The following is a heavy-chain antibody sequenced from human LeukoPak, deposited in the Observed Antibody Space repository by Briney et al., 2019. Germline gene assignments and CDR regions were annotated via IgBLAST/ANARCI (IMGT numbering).Heavy chain of an antibody. CDR1: GFTFSRYE. D-gene: IGHD2-15*01. Sequence: GGSLRLSCAASGFTFSRYEMNWVRQAPGKGLEWVSYISSSGSTIYYADSVKGRFTISRDNAKNSLYLQMNSLRAEDTAVYYCARVRGYCSGGSCYWDYWGQGTLVTVSS. CDR2: ISSSGSTI. J-gene: IGHJ4*02. CDR3: ARVRGYCSGGSCYWDY. V-gene: IGHV3-48*03.